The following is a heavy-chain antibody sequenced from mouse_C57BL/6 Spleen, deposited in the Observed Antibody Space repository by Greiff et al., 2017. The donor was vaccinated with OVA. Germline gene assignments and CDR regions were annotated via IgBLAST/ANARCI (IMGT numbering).Heavy chain of an antibody. Sequence: EVKLQESGPGLVKPSQSLSLTCSVTGYSITSGYYWNWIRQFPGNKLEWMGYISYDGSNNYNPSLKNRISITRDTSKNQFFLKLNSVTTEDTATYYCAREYDRGDFDDWGQGTTLTVSS. CDR3: AREYDRGDFDD. D-gene: IGHD2-14*01. CDR1: GYSITSGYY. V-gene: IGHV3-6*01. CDR2: ISYDGSN. J-gene: IGHJ2*01.